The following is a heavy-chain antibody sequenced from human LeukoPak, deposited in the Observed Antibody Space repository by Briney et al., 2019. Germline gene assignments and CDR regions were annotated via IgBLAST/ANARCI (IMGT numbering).Heavy chain of an antibody. CDR1: GYIFTTYG. CDR2: VSAYNNNT. Sequence: ASVKVSCKASGYIFTTYGISWVRQAPGQGLEWMGWVSAYNNNTDYAQKFQGRVTMTTDTSTSTVYMELRSLRSDDTAVYYCAREEYFHSSSGYSPSLDYWGQGTPVTVSS. CDR3: AREEYFHSSSGYSPSLDY. V-gene: IGHV1-18*01. D-gene: IGHD3-22*01. J-gene: IGHJ4*02.